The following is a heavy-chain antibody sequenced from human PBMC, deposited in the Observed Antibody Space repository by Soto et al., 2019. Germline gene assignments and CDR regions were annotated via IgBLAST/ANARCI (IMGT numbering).Heavy chain of an antibody. CDR1: GFTFSSYA. V-gene: IGHV3-23*01. J-gene: IGHJ4*02. CDR3: ATEGVGSLYYYDSSGYYRFDY. CDR2: ISGSGGST. D-gene: IGHD3-22*01. Sequence: XGSLRLSCAASGFTFSSYAMSWVRQAPGKGLDWVSAISGSGGSTYYADSVKGRFTISRDNSKNTLYLQMNSLRAEDTAVYYCATEGVGSLYYYDSSGYYRFDYWGQGTLVTVSS.